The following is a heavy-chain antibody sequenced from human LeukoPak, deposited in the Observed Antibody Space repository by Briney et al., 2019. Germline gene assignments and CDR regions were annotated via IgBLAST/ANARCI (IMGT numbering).Heavy chain of an antibody. CDR3: ARETEWLIDY. Sequence: PSETLSLTCTVSGGYISSYYWSWIRQPPGKGLEWIGYIYYSGSTNYNPSLKSRVTISVDTSKNQFSLKLSSVTAADTAVYYCARETEWLIDYWGQGTLVTVSS. CDR1: GGYISSYY. J-gene: IGHJ4*02. CDR2: IYYSGST. D-gene: IGHD6-19*01. V-gene: IGHV4-59*01.